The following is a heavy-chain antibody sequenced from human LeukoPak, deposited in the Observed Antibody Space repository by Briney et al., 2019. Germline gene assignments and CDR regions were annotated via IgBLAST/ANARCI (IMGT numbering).Heavy chain of an antibody. D-gene: IGHD6-13*01. V-gene: IGHV4-34*01. J-gene: IGHJ4*02. CDR2: INHSGST. Sequence: PSETLSLTCAVYGGSFSGYYWSWIRQPPGKGLEWIGEINHSGSTNYNPSLKSRVTISVDTSKNQFSLKLSSVTAADTAVYYCARSSSWYAPKFDYWGQGTLVTVSS. CDR1: GGSFSGYY. CDR3: ARSSSWYAPKFDY.